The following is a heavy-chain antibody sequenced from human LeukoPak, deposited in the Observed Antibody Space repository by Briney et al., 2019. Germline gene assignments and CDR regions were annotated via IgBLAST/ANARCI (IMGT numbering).Heavy chain of an antibody. Sequence: ASVKVSCKASGGTFSSYAINWVRQAPGQGLEWMGWISTYNGNTNYAQKFQGRLTMTTDTSTTTAFMDLRSLRSDDTAVYYCARDHDYGDYNTQDLFVYWGQGTLVTVSS. CDR1: GGTFSSYA. V-gene: IGHV1-18*01. D-gene: IGHD4-17*01. J-gene: IGHJ4*02. CDR2: ISTYNGNT. CDR3: ARDHDYGDYNTQDLFVY.